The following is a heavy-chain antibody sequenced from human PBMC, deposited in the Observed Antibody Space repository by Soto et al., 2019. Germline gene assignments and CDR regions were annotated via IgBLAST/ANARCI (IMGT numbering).Heavy chain of an antibody. CDR2: IYYSGST. V-gene: IGHV4-39*01. J-gene: IGHJ5*02. Sequence: QLQLQESGPGLVKPSETLSLTCTVSGGSISSSSYYWGWIRQPPGKGLRGIGSIYYSGSTYYNPSLTSRVTISVDTSKNQFSLKLSSVTAADTAVYYCARLLWDSSLRFDPWGQGTLVTVSS. CDR3: ARLLWDSSLRFDP. D-gene: IGHD6-13*01. CDR1: GGSISSSSYY.